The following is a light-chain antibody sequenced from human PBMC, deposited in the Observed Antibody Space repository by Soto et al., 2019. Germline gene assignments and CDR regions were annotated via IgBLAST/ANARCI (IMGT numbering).Light chain of an antibody. CDR2: GAS. J-gene: IGKJ1*01. CDR1: QSVSSTY. V-gene: IGKV3-20*01. Sequence: EIVLTQSPGTLSSSPGERATLSCRASQSVSSTYLAWYQQKPAQAPRLLIYGASSRATGIPNRFSGSGSGTDFTLTISRLEPEDFAVYYCQQYGSSSQTFGQGTKVEIK. CDR3: QQYGSSSQT.